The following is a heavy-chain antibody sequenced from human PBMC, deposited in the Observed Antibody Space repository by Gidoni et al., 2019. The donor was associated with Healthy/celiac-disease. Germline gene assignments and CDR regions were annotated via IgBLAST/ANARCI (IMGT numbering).Heavy chain of an antibody. D-gene: IGHD6-13*01. Sequence: QVQLVESGGGVVQPGRSLRRSWAASGFTFSSDGMHWVRQAPGKGLEWVAVIWYDGSNKYYADSVTGRFTISRDNSNNTLYLQMNSLRAEDTAVYYCARDQQGSSWSRDFDYWGQGTLVTVSS. J-gene: IGHJ4*02. CDR2: IWYDGSNK. V-gene: IGHV3-33*01. CDR1: GFTFSSDG. CDR3: ARDQQGSSWSRDFDY.